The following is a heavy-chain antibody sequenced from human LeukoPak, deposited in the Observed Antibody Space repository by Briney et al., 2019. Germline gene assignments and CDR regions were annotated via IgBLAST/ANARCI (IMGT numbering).Heavy chain of an antibody. Sequence: SETLSLTCTVSGGSISSRSYYWGWIRQPPGKGLEWIGSIYYSGSTYYNPSLKSRVTISVDTSKNQFSLKLSSVTAADTAVYYCARGSIAVAVAADYWGQGTLVTVSS. V-gene: IGHV4-39*07. CDR3: ARGSIAVAVAADY. CDR2: IYYSGST. CDR1: GGSISSRSYY. D-gene: IGHD6-19*01. J-gene: IGHJ4*02.